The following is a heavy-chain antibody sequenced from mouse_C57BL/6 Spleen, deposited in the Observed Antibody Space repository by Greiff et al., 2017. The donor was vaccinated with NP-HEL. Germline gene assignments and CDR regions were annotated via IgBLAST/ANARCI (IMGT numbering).Heavy chain of an antibody. CDR1: GFTFSSYG. CDR3: ARGTTVIASYYYAMDY. D-gene: IGHD1-1*01. J-gene: IGHJ4*01. Sequence: DVQLVESGGDLVKPGGSLKLSCAASGFTFSSYGMSWVRQTPDKRLEWVATISSGGSYTYYPDSVKGRFTISRDNAKNTLSLQISSLKSEDTAMYYCARGTTVIASYYYAMDYWGQGTSVTVSS. V-gene: IGHV5-6*01. CDR2: ISSGGSYT.